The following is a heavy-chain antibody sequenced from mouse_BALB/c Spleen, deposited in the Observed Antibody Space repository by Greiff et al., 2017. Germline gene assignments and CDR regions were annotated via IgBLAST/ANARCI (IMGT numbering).Heavy chain of an antibody. D-gene: IGHD1-1*01. CDR3: ARAPYYGSSLYAMDY. J-gene: IGHJ4*01. Sequence: EVMLVESGGGLVQPGGSRKLSCAASGFTFSDYGMAWVRQAPGKGPEWVAFISNLAYSIYYADTVTGRFTISRENAKNTLYLEMSSLRSEDTAMYYCARAPYYGSSLYAMDYWGQGTSVTVSS. CDR1: GFTFSDYG. V-gene: IGHV5-15*02. CDR2: ISNLAYSI.